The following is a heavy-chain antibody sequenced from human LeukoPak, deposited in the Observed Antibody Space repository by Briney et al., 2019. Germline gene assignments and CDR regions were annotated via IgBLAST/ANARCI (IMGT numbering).Heavy chain of an antibody. V-gene: IGHV4-39*01. CDR1: GGSISSSRYY. CDR3: ARARKRRPPSHNCSSTSCSNYGMDV. Sequence: SETLSLTCTVSGGSISSSRYYWGWIRQPPGKGLEWIGSIYYSGSTYYNPSLKSRVTISVDTSKNQFSLKLSSVTAADTAVYYCARARKRRPPSHNCSSTSCSNYGMDVWGQGTTVTVSS. CDR2: IYYSGST. J-gene: IGHJ6*02. D-gene: IGHD2-2*01.